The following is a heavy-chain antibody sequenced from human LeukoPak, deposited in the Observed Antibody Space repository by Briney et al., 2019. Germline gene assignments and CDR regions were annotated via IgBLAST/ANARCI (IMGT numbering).Heavy chain of an antibody. CDR3: ARHKYSSGWPPEGAFDI. J-gene: IGHJ3*02. CDR2: IYNSEST. V-gene: IGHV4-59*08. D-gene: IGHD6-19*01. CDR1: GGSISVYY. Sequence: PSETLSLTCTVSGGSISVYYWSWIRQPPGKGLEWIGYIYNSESTNYNPSLKSRVTISVDTSKNQFSLKLSSVTAADTAVYYCARHKYSSGWPPEGAFDIWGQGTMVTVSS.